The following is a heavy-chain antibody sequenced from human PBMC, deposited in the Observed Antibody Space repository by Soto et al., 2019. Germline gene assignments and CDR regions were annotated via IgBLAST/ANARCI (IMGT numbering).Heavy chain of an antibody. Sequence: QLQLQESGSGLVKPSQTLSLTCAVSGGSISSGGYSWSWIRQPPGKGLEWIGYIYHSGSTYYNPYLKRRVTISVNRSKTQFSLKLSSVTAADTAVYYCASSHAGAHITAAVHWGQGTLVTVSS. CDR1: GGSISSGGYS. J-gene: IGHJ4*02. CDR2: IYHSGST. CDR3: ASSHAGAHITAAVH. V-gene: IGHV4-30-2*01. D-gene: IGHD6-13*01.